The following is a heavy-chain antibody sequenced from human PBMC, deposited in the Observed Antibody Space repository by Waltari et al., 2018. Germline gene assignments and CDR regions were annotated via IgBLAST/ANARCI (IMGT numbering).Heavy chain of an antibody. V-gene: IGHV1-46*01. D-gene: IGHD2-21*02. CDR1: GYTFTSYY. Sequence: QVHLVQSGAEVKKPGASVRGSCKASGYTFTSYYIHWVRQAPGQGLEWMGIINPSGGSTYYAQKFQGRVTMTRDTSTSTVYMELSSLRSEDTAVYYCARVSHYDAFDIWGQGTMVTVSS. CDR3: ARVSHYDAFDI. CDR2: INPSGGST. J-gene: IGHJ3*02.